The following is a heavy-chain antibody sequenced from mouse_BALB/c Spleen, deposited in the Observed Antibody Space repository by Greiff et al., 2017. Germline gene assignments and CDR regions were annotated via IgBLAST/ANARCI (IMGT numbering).Heavy chain of an antibody. CDR1: GFSLTSYG. CDR3: AKYGNYSYYYAMDY. D-gene: IGHD2-1*01. V-gene: IGHV2-5-1*01. CDR2: IWRGGST. Sequence: QVQLKESGPSLVQPSQSLSITCTVSGFSLTSYGVHWVRQSPGKGLEWLGVIWRGGSTDYNAAFMSRLSITKDNSKSQVFFKMNSLQADDTAIYYCAKYGNYSYYYAMDYWGQGTSVTVSS. J-gene: IGHJ4*01.